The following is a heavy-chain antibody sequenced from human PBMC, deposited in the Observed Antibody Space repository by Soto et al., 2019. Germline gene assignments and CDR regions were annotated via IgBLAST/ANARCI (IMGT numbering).Heavy chain of an antibody. Sequence: GGSLRLSCASSGLTFSSYAMSWVRQAPGKGLEWVSAISGSGGSTYYADSVKGRFTISRDNSKNTLYLQMNSLRAEDTAVYYCAKDLEEYSSSADYWGQGTLVTVSS. CDR1: GLTFSSYA. V-gene: IGHV3-23*01. CDR2: ISGSGGST. D-gene: IGHD6-6*01. J-gene: IGHJ4*02. CDR3: AKDLEEYSSSADY.